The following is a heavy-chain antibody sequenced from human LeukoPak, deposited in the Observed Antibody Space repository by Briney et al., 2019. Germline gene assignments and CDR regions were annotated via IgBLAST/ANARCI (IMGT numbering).Heavy chain of an antibody. J-gene: IGHJ4*02. CDR3: ATAKLLLHPHAADY. CDR2: ISAYNGNT. Sequence: GASVKVSCKASGYTFTSYGISWVRQAPGQGLEWMGWISAYNGNTNYAQKLQGRVTMTTDTSTSTAYMELRGLRSDDTAVYYCATAKLLLHPHAADYWGQGTLVTVSS. D-gene: IGHD2-21*02. CDR1: GYTFTSYG. V-gene: IGHV1-18*01.